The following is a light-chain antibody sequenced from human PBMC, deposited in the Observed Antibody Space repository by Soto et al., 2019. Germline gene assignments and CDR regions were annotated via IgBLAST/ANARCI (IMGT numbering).Light chain of an antibody. CDR2: YDS. CDR3: QVWDDISDHYV. V-gene: IGLV3-21*04. Sequence: SYELTQPPSVSVAPGETARITCGGSNIGIKSVHWYQQKPGQATEVVIHYDSDRPSGIPERFSGSNSGITATLTISRVEAEDEADYYCQVWDDISDHYVFGTGTKLTVL. CDR1: NIGIKS. J-gene: IGLJ1*01.